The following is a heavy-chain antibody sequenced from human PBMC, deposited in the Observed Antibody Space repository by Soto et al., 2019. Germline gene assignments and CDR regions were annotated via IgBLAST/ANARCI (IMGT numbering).Heavy chain of an antibody. Sequence: PSETLSLTCSVSGGTSNNYYWSWIRQPPGRGPEWIACIQNGGGSNYNPSLKSRVTISVDTPKNQFSLNLRSVTAADTAVYYCARESYGDYAFDYWGQGTLVTVS. CDR2: IQNGGGS. D-gene: IGHD4-17*01. CDR1: GGTSNNYY. CDR3: ARESYGDYAFDY. V-gene: IGHV4-59*01. J-gene: IGHJ4*02.